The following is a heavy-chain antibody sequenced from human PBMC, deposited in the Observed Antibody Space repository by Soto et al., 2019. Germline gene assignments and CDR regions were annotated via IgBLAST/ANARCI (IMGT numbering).Heavy chain of an antibody. CDR1: GFTFSRDS. Sequence: GWALRLSCAHSGFTFSRDSISWVRLAPGKGLEWVANIKQDGSEKYYVDSVKGRFTISRDNAKNSLYLQMNSLRAEDTAVFYCSGGSPGYYYAMDVWGQGTTVTVSS. V-gene: IGHV3-7*01. D-gene: IGHD2-15*01. J-gene: IGHJ6*02. CDR2: IKQDGSEK. CDR3: SGGSPGYYYAMDV.